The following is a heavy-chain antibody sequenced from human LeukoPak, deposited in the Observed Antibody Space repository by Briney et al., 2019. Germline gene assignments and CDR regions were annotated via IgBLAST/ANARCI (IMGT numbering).Heavy chain of an antibody. CDR2: IYHSGST. CDR3: ARGYYYDSIGYYSEFDF. Sequence: SETLSLTCAVSGYSISSGYYWGWIRQPPGKGLEWIGSIYHSGSTYYNPSLKSRVTISVDTSKNQFSLKLSSVTAADTAVYYCARGYYYDSIGYYSEFDFWGQGTLVTVS. D-gene: IGHD3-22*01. J-gene: IGHJ4*02. V-gene: IGHV4-38-2*01. CDR1: GYSISSGYY.